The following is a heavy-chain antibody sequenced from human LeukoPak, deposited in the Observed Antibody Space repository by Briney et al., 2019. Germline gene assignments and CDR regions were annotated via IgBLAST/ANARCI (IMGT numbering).Heavy chain of an antibody. J-gene: IGHJ4*02. CDR3: ARNHMATTASFDY. V-gene: IGHV1-69*04. D-gene: IGHD5-24*01. Sequence: SVKVSCKASGGTFGSYAISWVRQAPGQGLEWMGRIIPILGIANYAQKFQGRVTITADKSTSTAYMELSSLRSEDTAVYYCARNHMATTASFDYWGQGTLVTVSS. CDR2: IIPILGIA. CDR1: GGTFGSYA.